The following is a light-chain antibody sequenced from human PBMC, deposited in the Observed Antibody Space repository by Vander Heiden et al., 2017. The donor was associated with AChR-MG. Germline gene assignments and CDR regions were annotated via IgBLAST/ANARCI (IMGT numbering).Light chain of an antibody. J-gene: IGKJ2*01. CDR3: MQALQTSYT. CDR2: LGS. CDR1: QRLRHSNGYNY. Sequence: DRVMTQSPLSLPVTPGEQASISCRSSQRLRHSNGYNYLDWYLQKPGQSPQLLIYLGSNRASGVPDRFSGSGSGTDFTLKISRVEAEDVGVYYCMQALQTSYTFGQGTKLEIK. V-gene: IGKV2-28*01.